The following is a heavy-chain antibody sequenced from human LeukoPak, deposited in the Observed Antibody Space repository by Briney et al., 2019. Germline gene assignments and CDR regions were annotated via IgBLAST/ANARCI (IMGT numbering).Heavy chain of an antibody. Sequence: GGPLSLPCPPSGFNLTNPWVTGSPQAPGNGREWLGCIKSKADGGTTENAAPVKDRFAISRDDSKNTLYLQMNSLKTEDTAVYYCTDPPTSLWGQGILVTVSS. V-gene: IGHV3-15*01. CDR1: GFNLTNPW. CDR2: IKSKADGGTT. D-gene: IGHD5-12*01. J-gene: IGHJ4*02. CDR3: TDPPTSL.